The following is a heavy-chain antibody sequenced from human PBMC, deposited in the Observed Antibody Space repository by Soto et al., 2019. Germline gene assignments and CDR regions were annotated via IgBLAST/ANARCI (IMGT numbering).Heavy chain of an antibody. J-gene: IGHJ4*02. CDR1: GFTFSSYW. V-gene: IGHV3-74*01. D-gene: IGHD2-2*01. CDR2: INSDGSST. CDR3: AAHRYCSSTSCWDYFDY. Sequence: GGSLRLSCAASGFTFSSYWMHWVRQAPGKGLVWVSRINSDGSSTSYADSVKGRFTISRDNAKNTLYLQMNSLGAEDKAVYYGAAHRYCSSTSCWDYFDYWGQGTLVTVSS.